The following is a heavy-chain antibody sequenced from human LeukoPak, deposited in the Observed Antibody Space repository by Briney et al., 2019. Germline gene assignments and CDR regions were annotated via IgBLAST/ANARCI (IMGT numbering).Heavy chain of an antibody. V-gene: IGHV4-39*07. Sequence: SETLSLTCTVSGGSISSSSYYWGWIRQPPGKGLEWIGSIYHSGSTYYNPSLKSRVTISVDTSKNQFSLKLSSVTAADTAVYYCARVAGEYYYAFDIWGQGTMVTVSS. CDR3: ARVAGEYYYAFDI. D-gene: IGHD2/OR15-2a*01. CDR1: GGSISSSSYY. CDR2: IYHSGST. J-gene: IGHJ3*02.